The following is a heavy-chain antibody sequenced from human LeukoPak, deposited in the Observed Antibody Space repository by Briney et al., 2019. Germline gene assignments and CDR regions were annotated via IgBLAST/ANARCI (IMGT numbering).Heavy chain of an antibody. CDR2: IYHSGST. V-gene: IGHV4-38-2*01. CDR1: GYSISSGYY. J-gene: IGHJ6*04. Sequence: SGTLSLTCAVSGYSISSGYYWGCIRQPPGKGLEWIGSIYHSGSTYYNPSLKSRVTISADTSKNQLSLKRSSVTAADTAVSYCARQVQLWGKGTTVHVSS. CDR3: ARQVQL. D-gene: IGHD4/OR15-4a*01.